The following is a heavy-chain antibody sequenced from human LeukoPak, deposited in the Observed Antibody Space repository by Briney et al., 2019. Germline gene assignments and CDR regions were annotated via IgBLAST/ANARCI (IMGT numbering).Heavy chain of an antibody. CDR1: GYTFTSYY. Sequence: GASVKVSCKASGYTFTSYYMHWVRQAPGQGLEWMGIINPSGGSTSYAQKFQGRVTMTRDTSTSTVYMELSSLRSEDTAVYYCARTFYGSGSYRDAFDTWGQGTMDTVSS. V-gene: IGHV1-46*01. CDR3: ARTFYGSGSYRDAFDT. D-gene: IGHD3-10*01. CDR2: INPSGGST. J-gene: IGHJ3*02.